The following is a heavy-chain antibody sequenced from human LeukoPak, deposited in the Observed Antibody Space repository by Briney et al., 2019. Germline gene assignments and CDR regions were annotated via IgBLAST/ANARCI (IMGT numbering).Heavy chain of an antibody. CDR1: GYTFTGYY. V-gene: IGHV1-2*02. CDR3: ARGYYDSSGYYSAFDI. Sequence: ASVKVSCKASGYTFTGYYMHWVRQAPGQGLEWMGWINPNSGGTNYAQKFQGRVTMTRDTSISTAYMELSRLRSDDTAVYYCARGYYDSSGYYSAFDIWGQGTTVTVSS. J-gene: IGHJ3*02. D-gene: IGHD3-22*01. CDR2: INPNSGGT.